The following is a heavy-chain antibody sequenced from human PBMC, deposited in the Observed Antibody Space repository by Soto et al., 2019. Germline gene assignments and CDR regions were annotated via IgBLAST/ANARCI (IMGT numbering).Heavy chain of an antibody. D-gene: IGHD3-22*01. CDR1: GFTFSSYS. J-gene: IGHJ3*02. V-gene: IGHV3-21*04. CDR2: ISSHSSYT. CDR3: ARAPPGYYYDSSGPIDAFDI. Sequence: GGSLRLSCVVSGFTFSSYSMNWVRQAPGKGLEWVSYISSHSSYTYYADSVKGRFTISRDTSKNTLYLQMNSLRAEDTAVYYCARAPPGYYYDSSGPIDAFDIWGQGTMVTVSS.